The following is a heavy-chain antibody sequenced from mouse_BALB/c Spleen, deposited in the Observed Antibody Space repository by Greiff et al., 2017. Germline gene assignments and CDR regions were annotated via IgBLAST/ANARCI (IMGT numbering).Heavy chain of an antibody. CDR1: DSEVFPFAF. CDR3: ARQTTAEGYFDV. D-gene: IGHD1-2*01. J-gene: IGHJ1*01. CDR2: ILPSIGRK. Sequence: SGSELRSPGSSVKLSCKDSDSEVFPFAFMSWVRQKPGHGLEWIGVILPSIGRKIYGEKFEDKATLDADTVSNTAYLELNSLTSEDADIYYCARQTTAEGYFDVWGAGTTVTVSS. V-gene: IGHV15-2*02.